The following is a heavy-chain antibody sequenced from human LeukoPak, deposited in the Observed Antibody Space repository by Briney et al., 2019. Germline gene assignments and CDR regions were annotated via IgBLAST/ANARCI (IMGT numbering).Heavy chain of an antibody. Sequence: SETLSLTCTVSGGSISSYFWSWIRQPPGKGLEWIGYIYYSGSTNYNPSLKSRVTISVDTSKNQFSLKLSSVTAADTAVYYCARASIAAAKIDPWGQGTLVTVSS. CDR3: ARASIAAAKIDP. J-gene: IGHJ5*02. CDR2: IYYSGST. V-gene: IGHV4-59*01. CDR1: GGSISSYF. D-gene: IGHD6-13*01.